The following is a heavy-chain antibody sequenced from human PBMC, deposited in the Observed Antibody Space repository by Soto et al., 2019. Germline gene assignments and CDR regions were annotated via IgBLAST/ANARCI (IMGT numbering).Heavy chain of an antibody. J-gene: IGHJ4*02. CDR1: GFTFSIYA. V-gene: IGHV3-23*01. Sequence: EVQLLESGGGLVQPGGSLRLSCAASGFTFSIYAMSWVRQVPGKGLEWVSTISGNGGTSYADFVRGRFTISRDNSKSTRYLQMNSLRVDDTAMYDRAKDAPGSGWLSDDWGKGTLVTVSS. CDR3: AKDAPGSGWLSDD. D-gene: IGHD3-22*01. CDR2: ISGNGGT.